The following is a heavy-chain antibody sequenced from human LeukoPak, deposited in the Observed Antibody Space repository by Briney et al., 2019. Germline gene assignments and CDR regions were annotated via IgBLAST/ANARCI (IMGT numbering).Heavy chain of an antibody. Sequence: GGSLRLSCEASGFTFSSYEMNWVRQTPGKGLEWVSYIGTGNSKHYAESIKGRFTTSRDDAKNALYLHMDSLKAEDTAVYYCARERIRCRGDCNDDWGQGTLVTVSS. J-gene: IGHJ4*02. CDR3: ARERIRCRGDCNDD. D-gene: IGHD2-21*02. V-gene: IGHV3-48*03. CDR1: GFTFSSYE. CDR2: IGTGNSK.